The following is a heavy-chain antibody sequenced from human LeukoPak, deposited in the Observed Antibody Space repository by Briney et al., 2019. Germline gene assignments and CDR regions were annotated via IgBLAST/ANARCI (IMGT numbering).Heavy chain of an antibody. CDR2: ISYDGSNK. CDR1: GFTFSSYV. D-gene: IGHD3-3*01. V-gene: IGHV3-30*18. J-gene: IGHJ4*02. Sequence: PGGSLRLSCVASGFTFSSYVLHWVRQAPGKGLEWVAVISYDGSNKYYADSVKGRFTISRDNSKNTLYLQMNSLRAEDTAVYYCAKGDYDFWSGHDYWGQGTLVTVSS. CDR3: AKGDYDFWSGHDY.